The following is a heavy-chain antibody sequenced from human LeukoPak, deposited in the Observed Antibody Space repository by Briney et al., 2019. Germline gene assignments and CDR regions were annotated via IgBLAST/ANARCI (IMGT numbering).Heavy chain of an antibody. CDR3: AREQSGYEDY. CDR1: GYTFTSYG. CDR2: IIPIFGTA. J-gene: IGHJ4*02. Sequence: GASVKVSCKASGYTFTSYGISWVRQAPGQGLEWMGGIIPIFGTANYAQKFQGRVTITADESTSTAYMELSSLRSEDTAVYYCAREQSGYEDYWGQGTLVTVSS. V-gene: IGHV1-69*13. D-gene: IGHD5-12*01.